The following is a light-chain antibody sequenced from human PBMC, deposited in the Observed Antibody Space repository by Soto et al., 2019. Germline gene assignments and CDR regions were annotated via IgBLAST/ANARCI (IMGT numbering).Light chain of an antibody. CDR3: QQYNNWPRT. Sequence: EILMTQSPATLSVSPGERATLSCRASKSVRSYLAWYQQKPGQPPRLLIYGASTRATGIPARFSGSGSGTDFTLTISSLQSEDFAVYFCQQYNNWPRTFGQGTKVEIK. CDR2: GAS. J-gene: IGKJ1*01. CDR1: KSVRSY. V-gene: IGKV3-15*01.